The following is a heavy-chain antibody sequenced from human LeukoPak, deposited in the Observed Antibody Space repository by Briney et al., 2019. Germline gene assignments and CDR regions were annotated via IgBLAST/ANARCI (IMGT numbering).Heavy chain of an antibody. CDR1: GFTFSSYA. V-gene: IGHV3-23*01. Sequence: GGSLRLSCAASGFTFSSYAMSWVRQAPGKGLEWVSAISGSGGSTYYADSVKGRFTISRDNSKNTLYLQMNSLRAEDTAVYYCAKEGRFGELFIQDFDYWGQGTLVTVSS. CDR3: AKEGRFGELFIQDFDY. D-gene: IGHD3-10*01. CDR2: ISGSGGST. J-gene: IGHJ4*02.